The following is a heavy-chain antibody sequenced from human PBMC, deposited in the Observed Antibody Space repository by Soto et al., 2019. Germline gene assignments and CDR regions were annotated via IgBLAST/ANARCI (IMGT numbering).Heavy chain of an antibody. Sequence: SETLSLTCAVSDYSISSLYYWGWIRQPPGKGLEWIGNIYHSGSTYYNPSLKSRVSISVDTSKNQFSLKLNSVTAADTAVYYCAGSRVAGRYGMDVWGQGTTVTVSS. J-gene: IGHJ6*02. CDR1: DYSISSLYY. D-gene: IGHD6-19*01. CDR3: AGSRVAGRYGMDV. CDR2: IYHSGST. V-gene: IGHV4-38-2*01.